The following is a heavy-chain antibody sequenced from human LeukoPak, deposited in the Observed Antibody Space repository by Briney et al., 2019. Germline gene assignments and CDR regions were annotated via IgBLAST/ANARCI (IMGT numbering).Heavy chain of an antibody. CDR2: INPYGTEK. J-gene: IGHJ4*02. V-gene: IGHV3-7*01. CDR1: GLTFTDFW. Sequence: GGSLRLSCAASGLTFTDFWMNWVRLAPGRGLEWLANINPYGTEKYYVDSVKGRFAISRDNAKNEVYLEMNSLRAENTGVYYCSGRDSSRSPRAYWGQGALVSVSS. D-gene: IGHD2-2*01. CDR3: SGRDSSRSPRAY.